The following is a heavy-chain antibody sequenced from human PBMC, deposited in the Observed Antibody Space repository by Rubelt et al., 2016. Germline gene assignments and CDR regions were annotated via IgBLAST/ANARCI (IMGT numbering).Heavy chain of an antibody. CDR1: GFTFSTCA. V-gene: IGHV3-30*04. J-gene: IGHJ5*02. CDR2: ISYDGNNK. CDR3: VRPKINSAWNWFDP. Sequence: QVQLVESGGGVVQPGRSLRLSCVGSGFTFSTCAMHWVRQAPGRGLEWVAVISYDGNNKYYADSVKGRFTISRDNSKNTLLLQMNSLRAEDTAVYYCVRPKINSAWNWFDPWGQGTLVTVSS. D-gene: IGHD6-19*01.